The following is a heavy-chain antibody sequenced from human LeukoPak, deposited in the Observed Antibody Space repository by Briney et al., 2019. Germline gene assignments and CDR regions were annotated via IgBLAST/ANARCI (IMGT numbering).Heavy chain of an antibody. CDR1: GLALSSNS. CDR3: ARDRDTSGYIFDY. D-gene: IGHD3-22*01. Sequence: PGGSLRLSCAASGLALSSNSMRWVRQAPGEGLEWVSVIYSSGATFYADSVRGRFTISRDNSKNTVDLQMNSLRAEDTAVYYCARDRDTSGYIFDYWGRGTLVTVSS. J-gene: IGHJ4*02. V-gene: IGHV3-53*01. CDR2: IYSSGAT.